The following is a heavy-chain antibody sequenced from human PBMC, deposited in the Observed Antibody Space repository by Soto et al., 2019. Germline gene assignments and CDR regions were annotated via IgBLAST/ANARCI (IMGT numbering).Heavy chain of an antibody. Sequence: EVQLVESGGGLGQPGGSLRLSCEASGFTFRTYWMHWVRQAPGKGLVWVSGIRGDGAATTYADSVKGRFTISRDNAKNTLFLQVNSLRAEATAVYYCARDLRSHFDYWGHGTLVIVSS. CDR1: GFTFRTYW. CDR2: IRGDGAAT. CDR3: ARDLRSHFDY. J-gene: IGHJ4*01. V-gene: IGHV3-74*01.